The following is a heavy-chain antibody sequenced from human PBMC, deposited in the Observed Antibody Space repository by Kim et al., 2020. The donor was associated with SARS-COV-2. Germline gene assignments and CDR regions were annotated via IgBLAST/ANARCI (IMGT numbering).Heavy chain of an antibody. J-gene: IGHJ6*02. V-gene: IGHV3-48*03. CDR1: GFTFSSYE. CDR3: VREGPLSYGPITLRDYYYYGMDV. Sequence: GGSLRLSCAASGFTFSSYEMNWVRQAPGKGLEWVSYISSSGSTIYYADSVKGRFTISRDNAKNSLYLQMNSLRAEDTAVYYCVREGPLSYGPITLRDYYYYGMDVWGQGTTVTVSS. D-gene: IGHD1-20*01. CDR2: ISSSGSTI.